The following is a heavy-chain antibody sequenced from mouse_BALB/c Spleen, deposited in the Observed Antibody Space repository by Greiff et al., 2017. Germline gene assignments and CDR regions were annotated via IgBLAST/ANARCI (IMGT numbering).Heavy chain of an antibody. CDR2: ISSGGGST. J-gene: IGHJ2*01. Sequence: EVKLMESGGGLVKPGGSLKLSCAASGFAFSSYDMSWVRQTPEKRLEWVAYISSGGGSTYYPDTVKGRFTISRDNAKNTLYLQMSSLKSEDTAMYYCARHYDDFDYWGQGTTLTVSS. D-gene: IGHD2-12*01. V-gene: IGHV5-12-1*01. CDR3: ARHYDDFDY. CDR1: GFAFSSYD.